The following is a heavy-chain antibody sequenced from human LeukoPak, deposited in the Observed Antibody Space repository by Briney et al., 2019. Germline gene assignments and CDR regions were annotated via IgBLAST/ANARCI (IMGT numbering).Heavy chain of an antibody. D-gene: IGHD6-19*01. CDR1: GYTFTTYG. Sequence: ASVKVSCKASGYTFTTYGISWVRQAPGQGLEWMGWINPNSGGTNYAQKFQGRVTMTRDTSISTAYMELSRLRSDDTAVYYCARDKGSSGWSIWFDPWGQGTLVTVSS. CDR2: INPNSGGT. CDR3: ARDKGSSGWSIWFDP. J-gene: IGHJ5*02. V-gene: IGHV1-2*02.